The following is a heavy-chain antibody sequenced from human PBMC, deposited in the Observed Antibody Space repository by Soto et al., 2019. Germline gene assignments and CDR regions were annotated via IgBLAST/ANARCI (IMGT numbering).Heavy chain of an antibody. CDR1: GYTFTSYG. Sequence: GASVKVSCKASGYTFTSYGISWVRQAPGQGLEWMGWINGFSSNTHYAENLQGRVTMTTDTVTSTAYMELRSLRSDDTAMYYCARASIRGVTSGPWGQGTLVTVSS. CDR2: INGFSSNT. D-gene: IGHD3-10*01. V-gene: IGHV1-18*04. J-gene: IGHJ5*02. CDR3: ARASIRGVTSGP.